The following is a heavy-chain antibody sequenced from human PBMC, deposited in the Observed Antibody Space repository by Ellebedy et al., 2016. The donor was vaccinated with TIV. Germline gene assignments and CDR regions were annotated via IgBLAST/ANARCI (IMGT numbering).Heavy chain of an antibody. CDR1: GFTFSDYQ. CDR3: ARDFEYSSGWNGNAFDI. CDR2: ISSSTGNT. V-gene: IGHV3-11*06. Sequence: GESLKISCGASGFTFSDYQMSWIRQAPGKGPEWLSCISSSTGNTNYADSVKGRFIISRDNARKSLYLQMNSLRAEDTAVYYCARDFEYSSGWNGNAFDIWGQGTMVTVSS. J-gene: IGHJ3*02. D-gene: IGHD6-19*01.